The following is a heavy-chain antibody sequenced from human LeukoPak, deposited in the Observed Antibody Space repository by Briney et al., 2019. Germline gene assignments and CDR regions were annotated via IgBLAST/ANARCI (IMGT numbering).Heavy chain of an antibody. Sequence: TSETLSLTCTVSGGSISSYYWSWIRQPAGKGLEWIGRIYTSGSTNYNPSLKSRVTMSVDTSKNQFSLKLSSVTAADTAVYYCARAGYYYDSSGYYPFDYWGQGTLVTVSS. CDR3: ARAGYYYDSSGYYPFDY. V-gene: IGHV4-4*07. J-gene: IGHJ4*02. CDR2: IYTSGST. D-gene: IGHD3-22*01. CDR1: GGSISSYY.